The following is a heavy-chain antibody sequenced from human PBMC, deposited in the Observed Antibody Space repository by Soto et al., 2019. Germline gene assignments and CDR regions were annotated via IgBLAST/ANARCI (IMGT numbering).Heavy chain of an antibody. Sequence: QVQLVQSGAEEKKPGASVKVSCKASGYTFTSYAMHWVRQAPGQRLEWMGWINAGNGNTKYSQKFQGRVTITRDTPASTAYMELSSLRSEDTPVYYCARAVAVPADFDYWGQGTLVTVSS. CDR2: INAGNGNT. D-gene: IGHD6-19*01. V-gene: IGHV1-3*05. CDR1: GYTFTSYA. J-gene: IGHJ4*02. CDR3: ARAVAVPADFDY.